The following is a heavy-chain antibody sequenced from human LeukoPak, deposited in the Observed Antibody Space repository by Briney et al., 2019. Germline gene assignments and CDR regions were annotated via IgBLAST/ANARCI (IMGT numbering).Heavy chain of an antibody. D-gene: IGHD6-13*01. Sequence: GGSLRLSCAASGFTFSSYAMHWVRQAPGKGLEWVAVISYDGSNKYYADSVKGRFTISRDNSKNTLYLQMNSLRAEDTAVYYCARDQKGARSWSLDYWGQGTLVTVSS. V-gene: IGHV3-30-3*01. CDR3: ARDQKGARSWSLDY. CDR1: GFTFSSYA. J-gene: IGHJ4*02. CDR2: ISYDGSNK.